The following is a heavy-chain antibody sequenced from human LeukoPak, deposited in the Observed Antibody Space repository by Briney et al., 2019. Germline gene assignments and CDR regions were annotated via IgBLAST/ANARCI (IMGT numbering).Heavy chain of an antibody. V-gene: IGHV1-8*01. CDR2: MNPNSGNT. Sequence: ASVKVSCKASGYTFTSYDINWVRQATGQGLEWMGWMNPNSGNTGYAQKFQGRVTMTRSTSISTAYMELSSLRSEDTAVYYCAREVGPYRDIVVVVADHWFDPWGQRTLVTVSS. D-gene: IGHD2-15*01. CDR3: AREVGPYRDIVVVVADHWFDP. J-gene: IGHJ5*02. CDR1: GYTFTSYD.